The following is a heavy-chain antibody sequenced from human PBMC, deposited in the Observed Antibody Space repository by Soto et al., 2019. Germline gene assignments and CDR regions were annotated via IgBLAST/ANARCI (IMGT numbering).Heavy chain of an antibody. D-gene: IGHD6-13*01. CDR1: GYTFSNFW. CDR3: ARSPRSSPYFDY. V-gene: IGHV5-51*01. Sequence: PGESLKISCRCSGYTFSNFWTAWVRHLPGKGLEWMGIIHPGDHETRYSPSFHGKVTISADKSINTAYLQWSSLEASDSAFYYCARSPRSSPYFDYWGQGALVTVS. J-gene: IGHJ4*02. CDR2: IHPGDHET.